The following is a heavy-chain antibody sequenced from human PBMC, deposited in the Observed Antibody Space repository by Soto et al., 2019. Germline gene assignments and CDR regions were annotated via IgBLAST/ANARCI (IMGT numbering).Heavy chain of an antibody. V-gene: IGHV4-39*01. CDR2: FYYSGST. CDR1: GDSSSRSTYF. J-gene: IGHJ6*03. CDR3: ARGAPKYYYYYIDV. Sequence: QLQLQESGPGLVKPSGTLSLTCTVSGDSSSRSTYFWGWIRQPPGKGLEWIGSFYYSGSTYYNPSLKSRVTISVDTSKNQFSLKVSSVTAADTAVYYCARGAPKYYYYYIDVWGKGTTVTASS.